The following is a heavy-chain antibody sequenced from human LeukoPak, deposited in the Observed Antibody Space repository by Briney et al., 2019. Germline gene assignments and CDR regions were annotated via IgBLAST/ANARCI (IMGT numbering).Heavy chain of an antibody. CDR1: GCSLSSGYY. V-gene: IGHV4-38-2*02. CDR2: FYHSGRS. J-gene: IGHJ4*02. Sequence: SETLSLTCAVSGCSLSSGYYWGWIRPPPGKGLGWIGSFYHSGRSYYNPSLTSRVTISVDPSNNQYTLKLKSVTATDTAVYYCARDLWGSGSYYNVRLDYWGQGTLVTVSS. D-gene: IGHD3-10*01. CDR3: ARDLWGSGSYYNVRLDY.